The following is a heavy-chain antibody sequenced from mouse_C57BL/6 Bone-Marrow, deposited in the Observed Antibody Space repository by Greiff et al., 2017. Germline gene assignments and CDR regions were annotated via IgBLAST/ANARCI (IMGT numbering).Heavy chain of an antibody. CDR2: IDPENGDP. V-gene: IGHV14-4*01. Sequence: VQLQQSGAELVRPGASVKLSCTASGFNIKDDYMHWVKQRPEQGLEWIGWIDPENGDPEYASKFQGKATITADTSSNTAYLPLSSLTSEDTAVYYCTTGRDYDYDEGPSLAYWGQGTLVTVSA. CDR3: TTGRDYDYDEGPSLAY. D-gene: IGHD2-4*01. J-gene: IGHJ3*01. CDR1: GFNIKDDY.